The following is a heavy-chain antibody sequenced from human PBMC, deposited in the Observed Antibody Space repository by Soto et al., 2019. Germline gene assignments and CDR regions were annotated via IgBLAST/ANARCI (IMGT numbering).Heavy chain of an antibody. CDR2: IRSKAYGGTT. V-gene: IGHV3-49*03. D-gene: IGHD1-1*01. J-gene: IGHJ4*02. Sequence: LRLSCTASGFTFGDYAMSWFRQAPGKGLEWVGFIRSKAYGGTTEYAASVKGRFTISRDDSKSIAYLQMNSLKTEDTAVYYCTRVGTLRQPFDYWGQGTLVTVSS. CDR1: GFTFGDYA. CDR3: TRVGTLRQPFDY.